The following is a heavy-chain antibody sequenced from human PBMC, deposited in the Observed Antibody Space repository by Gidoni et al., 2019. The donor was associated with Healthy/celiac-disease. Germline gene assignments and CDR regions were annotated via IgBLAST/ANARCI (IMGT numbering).Heavy chain of an antibody. Sequence: QVQLQESGPGLVKPSETLSLTCTVSGGSISSYYWSWIRQPPGKGLEWIGYIFYSGSTNYNTSLKSRVTISVDTSKNQFSLRLTSVTAADTAVYYCACGKDGYRLAAFDIWGQGTMVTVSS. V-gene: IGHV4-59*01. CDR3: ACGKDGYRLAAFDI. D-gene: IGHD5-12*01. CDR1: GGSISSYY. J-gene: IGHJ3*02. CDR2: IFYSGST.